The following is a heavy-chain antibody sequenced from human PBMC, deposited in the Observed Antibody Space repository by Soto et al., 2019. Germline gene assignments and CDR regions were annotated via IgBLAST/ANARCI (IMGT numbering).Heavy chain of an antibody. Sequence: GGSLRLSCAASGFTLDDYAMHWVRQAPGKGLEWVSLISWDGGSTYYADSVKGRFTISRDNSKNSLYLQMNSLRAEDTALYYCAKCAYGSYYYGMDVWGQGTTVTVSS. CDR1: GFTLDDYA. J-gene: IGHJ6*02. V-gene: IGHV3-43D*04. CDR2: ISWDGGST. D-gene: IGHD3-10*01. CDR3: AKCAYGSYYYGMDV.